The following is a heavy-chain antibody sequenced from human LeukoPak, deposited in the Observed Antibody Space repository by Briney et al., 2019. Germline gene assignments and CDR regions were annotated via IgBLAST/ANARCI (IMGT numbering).Heavy chain of an antibody. V-gene: IGHV3-23*01. CDR1: GFSFSSYA. CDR2: ISGSGANK. D-gene: IGHD6-19*01. CDR3: VKNLRLVISVAGTPRDAFDI. Sequence: GGSLRLSCAASGFSFSSYAMSWVRQAPGKGLEWVSFISGSGANKYYVDSVKDRFTISKGNSQNTVYLQMNTLTDEDTAVYYCVKNLRLVISVAGTPRDAFDIWGQGTVVTVSS. J-gene: IGHJ3*02.